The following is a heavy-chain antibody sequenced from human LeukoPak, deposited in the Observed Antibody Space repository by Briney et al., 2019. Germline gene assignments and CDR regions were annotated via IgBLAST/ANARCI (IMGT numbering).Heavy chain of an antibody. Sequence: GGSLRLSCAASGFTFSSYSMNWVRQAPGKGLEWVSSISSSSSYIYYADSVKGRFTISRDNAKNSLYLQMNSLRAEDTAVYYCASDTRIAAAGDYWGQGTLVTVSS. D-gene: IGHD6-13*01. V-gene: IGHV3-21*01. J-gene: IGHJ4*02. CDR3: ASDTRIAAAGDY. CDR2: ISSSSSYI. CDR1: GFTFSSYS.